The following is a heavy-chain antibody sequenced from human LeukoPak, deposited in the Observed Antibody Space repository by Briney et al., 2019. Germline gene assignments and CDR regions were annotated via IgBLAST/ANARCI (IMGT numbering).Heavy chain of an antibody. V-gene: IGHV4-34*01. Sequence: SETLSLTCAVYGGSFSGYYWSWIRQPPGKGLEWIGEINHSGSTNYNPSFKSRVTISVDTSKNQFSLKLSSVTAADTAVYYCARRSTGSDYYMDVWGKGTTVTVSS. CDR1: GGSFSGYY. CDR2: INHSGST. J-gene: IGHJ6*03. CDR3: ARRSTGSDYYMDV. D-gene: IGHD3-10*01.